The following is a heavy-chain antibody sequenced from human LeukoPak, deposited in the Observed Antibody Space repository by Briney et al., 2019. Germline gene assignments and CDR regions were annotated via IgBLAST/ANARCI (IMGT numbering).Heavy chain of an antibody. CDR3: ARGGEPGYDFWSGYLIDY. CDR2: INTNTGNP. V-gene: IGHV7-4-1*02. D-gene: IGHD3-3*01. CDR1: GYTFTSYA. Sequence: ASVTVSCTASGYTFTSYAMNWVRQAPGQGLEWMGWINTNTGNPTYAQGFTGRFVFSLDTSVSTAYLQISSLKAEDTAVYYCARGGEPGYDFWSGYLIDYWGQGTLVTVSS. J-gene: IGHJ4*02.